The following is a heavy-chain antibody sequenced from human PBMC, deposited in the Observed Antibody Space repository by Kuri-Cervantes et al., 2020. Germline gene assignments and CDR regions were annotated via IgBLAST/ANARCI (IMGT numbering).Heavy chain of an antibody. J-gene: IGHJ1*01. CDR2: INPNSGGT. V-gene: IGHV1-2*02. CDR1: GYTFTGYY. D-gene: IGHD6-13*01. Sequence: ASVKVSCKASGYTFTGYYMHWVRQAPGQGLEWMGWINPNSGGTNYAQKFQGRVTMTRDTSISTAYMELSRLRSDDTAMYYCAREAGKRGYSSTWYYFQHWGQGTLVTVSS. CDR3: AREAGKRGYSSTWYYFQH.